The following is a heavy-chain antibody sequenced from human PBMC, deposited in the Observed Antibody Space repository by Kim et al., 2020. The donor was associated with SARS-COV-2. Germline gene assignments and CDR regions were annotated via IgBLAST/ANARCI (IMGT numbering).Heavy chain of an antibody. CDR1: GLTFTNSW. Sequence: GGSLRLSCAASGLTFTNSWMAWVRQAPGKGLEWVGRIKSNTDSGKTDYAAPVKGRFTISRADSKSKLYLHMNSLKTEDTALYYCATGGRPVGSTPFDFWGQGPLVTVP. D-gene: IGHD1-26*01. J-gene: IGHJ4*02. CDR2: IKSNTDSGKT. CDR3: ATGGRPVGSTPFDF. V-gene: IGHV3-15*01.